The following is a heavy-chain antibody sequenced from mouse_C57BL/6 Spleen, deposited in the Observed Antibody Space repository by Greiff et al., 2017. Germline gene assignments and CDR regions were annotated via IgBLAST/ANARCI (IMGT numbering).Heavy chain of an antibody. CDR2: IDPETGGT. J-gene: IGHJ4*01. D-gene: IGHD4-1*01. CDR3: TRSGAMDC. CDR1: GYTFTDYE. V-gene: IGHV1-15*01. Sequence: VQLQQSGAELVRPGASVTLSCKASGYTFTDYEMHWVKQTPVHGLEWIGAIDPETGGTAYNQKFKGKAILTADKSSSTAYMEVRSLTSEDAAVYYGTRSGAMDCWGTGTTVTVSS.